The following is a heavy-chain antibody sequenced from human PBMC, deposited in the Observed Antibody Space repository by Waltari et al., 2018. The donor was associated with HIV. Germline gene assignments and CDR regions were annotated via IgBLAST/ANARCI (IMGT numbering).Heavy chain of an antibody. D-gene: IGHD6-6*01. Sequence: EVQLVESGGGLVQPGGSLRLSCAASGFTFSSYWMHWVRQAPGKGLVGVSRINSDGSSTSYADSVKGGFTISRDNAKNTLYLQMNSLRAEDTAVYYCARAGYGLTYSSSSHFDYWGQGTLVTVSS. CDR2: INSDGSST. CDR3: ARAGYGLTYSSSSHFDY. V-gene: IGHV3-74*01. J-gene: IGHJ4*02. CDR1: GFTFSSYW.